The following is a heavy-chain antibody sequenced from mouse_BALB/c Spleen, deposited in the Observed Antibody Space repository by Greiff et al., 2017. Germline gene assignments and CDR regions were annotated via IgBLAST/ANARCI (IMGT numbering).Heavy chain of an antibody. CDR3: ARWGIYDGYYGAY. Sequence: EVKVEESGPSLVKPSQTLSLTCSVTGDSITSGYWNWIRKFPGNKLEYMGYISYSGSTYYNPSLKSRISITRDTSKNQYYLQLNSVTTEDTATYYCARWGIYDGYYGAYWGQGTLVTVSA. J-gene: IGHJ3*01. D-gene: IGHD2-3*01. CDR1: GDSITSGY. V-gene: IGHV3-8*02. CDR2: ISYSGST.